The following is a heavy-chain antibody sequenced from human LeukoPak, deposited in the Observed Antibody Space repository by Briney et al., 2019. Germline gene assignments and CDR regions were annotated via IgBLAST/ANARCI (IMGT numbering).Heavy chain of an antibody. CDR2: INPGGATT. Sequence: GASVKVSCKASGYTFSSYNMHWVRQAPGQGLEWMGIINPGGATTIYAQKFQARVTMTRDTSTSTVYMELSSLRAEDTAVYYCARGDSSSWYVGYHILDVWGQGTTVTVS. J-gene: IGHJ6*02. V-gene: IGHV1-46*01. CDR3: ARGDSSSWYVGYHILDV. D-gene: IGHD6-13*01. CDR1: GYTFSSYN.